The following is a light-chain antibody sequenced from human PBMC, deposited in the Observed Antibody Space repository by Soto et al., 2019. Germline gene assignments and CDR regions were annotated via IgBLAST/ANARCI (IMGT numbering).Light chain of an antibody. CDR1: NSDVGDYNY. CDR2: DVS. V-gene: IGLV2-14*01. Sequence: QSVLTQPASVSGSPGQSITISCTGTNSDVGDYNYVSWYQQHPGKAPKLMIYDVSNRPSGISNRFSGSKSGNTASLTISGLQAEDEADYYCTSYTSSSTPYVFGTGTKLTVL. CDR3: TSYTSSSTPYV. J-gene: IGLJ1*01.